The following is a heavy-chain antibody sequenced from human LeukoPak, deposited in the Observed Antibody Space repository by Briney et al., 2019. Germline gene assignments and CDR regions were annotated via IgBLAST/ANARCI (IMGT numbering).Heavy chain of an antibody. V-gene: IGHV4-39*01. CDR1: GGSISSSSYY. CDR3: ARHFVVVPAAIGWFDP. J-gene: IGHJ5*02. CDR2: IYYSGST. Sequence: SETLSLTCTVSGGSISSSSYYWGWIRQPPGKGLEWIGSIYYSGSTYYNPSLKSRVTISVDTSKNQFSLKLSSVTAANTAVYYCARHFVVVPAAIGWFDPWGQGTLVTVSS. D-gene: IGHD2-2*02.